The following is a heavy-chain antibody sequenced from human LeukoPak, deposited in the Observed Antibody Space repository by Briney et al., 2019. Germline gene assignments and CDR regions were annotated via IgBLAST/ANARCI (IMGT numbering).Heavy chain of an antibody. CDR1: GFTVSTNY. D-gene: IGHD2-15*01. CDR3: AKETVVVVAATPDAFDI. Sequence: GGSLRLSCGASGFTVSTNYMSWVRQAPGKGLEWVSGISGSGGSTHYADSVKDRFTISRDNSKNTLYLQMNSLRAEDTAVYYCAKETVVVVAATPDAFDIWGQGTMVTASS. J-gene: IGHJ3*02. CDR2: ISGSGGST. V-gene: IGHV3-23*01.